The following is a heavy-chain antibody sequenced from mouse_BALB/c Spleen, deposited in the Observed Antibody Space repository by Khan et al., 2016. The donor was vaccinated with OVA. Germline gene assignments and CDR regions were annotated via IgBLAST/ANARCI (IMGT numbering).Heavy chain of an antibody. CDR2: ISSGGDYT. J-gene: IGHJ3*01. CDR3: ASHLTGAFAY. D-gene: IGHD4-1*01. V-gene: IGHV5-6*01. CDR1: GFSFSSYS. Sequence: EVELVESGGDLVRPGGSLKLSCAASGFSFSSYSMSWVRQTPDKRLEWVATISSGGDYTYYPDSVKGRFTISRDNAKNTLYLHMRSLKSEDTARYYCASHLTGAFAYWGQGTLVTVSA.